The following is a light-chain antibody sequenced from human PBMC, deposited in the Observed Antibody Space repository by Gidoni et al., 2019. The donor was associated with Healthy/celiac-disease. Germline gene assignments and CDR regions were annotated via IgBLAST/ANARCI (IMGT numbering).Light chain of an antibody. J-gene: IGKJ2*01. V-gene: IGKV3-11*01. CDR3: QQRSNWPPYT. CDR1: QSVSSY. Sequence: EIVLTQSTATLSLSPGERATLSCRASQSVSSYLAWYQQKPGQAPRLLISDASNRATGIPARFSGSGSGTYFTLTLSSLEPEAFAVYYCQQRSNWPPYTFGQGTKLELK. CDR2: DAS.